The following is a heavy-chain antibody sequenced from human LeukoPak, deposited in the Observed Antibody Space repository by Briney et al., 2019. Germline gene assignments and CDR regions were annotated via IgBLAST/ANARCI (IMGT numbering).Heavy chain of an antibody. V-gene: IGHV1-69*05. CDR3: ARGATTYYYDSSGYSFDY. Sequence: SVKVSCKASGGTFSSYAISWVRQAPGQGLESMGGIIPIFGTANYAQKFQGRVTITTDESTSTAYMELSSLRSEDTAVYYCARGATTYYYDSSGYSFDYWGQGTLVTVSS. D-gene: IGHD3-22*01. CDR2: IIPIFGTA. CDR1: GGTFSSYA. J-gene: IGHJ4*02.